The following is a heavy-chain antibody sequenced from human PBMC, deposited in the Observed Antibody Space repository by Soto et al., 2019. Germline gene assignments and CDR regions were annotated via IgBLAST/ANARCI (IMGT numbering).Heavy chain of an antibody. CDR3: ARSTCYVVVRFGAFYS. CDR1: GYTFTSYY. D-gene: IGHD3-10*01. V-gene: IGHV1-46*01. CDR2: INPSGGST. J-gene: IGHJ3*02. Sequence: ASVKVSCKASGYTFTSYYMHWVRQAPGQGLEWMGIINPSGGSTSYAQKFQGRVTMTRDTSTSTVYMELSSLRSEDTAVYYCARSTCYVVVRFGAFYSWGRGTMVTVAS.